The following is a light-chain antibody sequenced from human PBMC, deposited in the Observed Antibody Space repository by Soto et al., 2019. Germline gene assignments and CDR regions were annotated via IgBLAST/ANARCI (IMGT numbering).Light chain of an antibody. CDR3: QQYGSLIT. Sequence: EIVWTQSPATLSVSPGDRASLSCRASQSLSSSYLAWYQQKSGQAPRLLIYGSFSRATGIPDRFSGSGSGTDSTLTISRLEPEDFAVYYCQQYGSLITFGQGTRLEIK. V-gene: IGKV3-20*01. CDR1: QSLSSSY. J-gene: IGKJ5*01. CDR2: GSF.